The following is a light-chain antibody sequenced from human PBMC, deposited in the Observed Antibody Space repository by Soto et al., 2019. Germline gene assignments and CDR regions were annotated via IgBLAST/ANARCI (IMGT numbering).Light chain of an antibody. CDR3: SSYTSSSSYV. CDR1: ISDVGGYKY. J-gene: IGLJ1*01. CDR2: DVT. V-gene: IGLV2-14*01. Sequence: QSVLTQPASVSGSPGMSITSSCTGTISDVGGYKYVSWYQQHPDKAPKLIIYDVTNRPSGISNRFSGSKSGNTASLTISGLQAEDEADYYCSSYTSSSSYVFGTGTKFTVL.